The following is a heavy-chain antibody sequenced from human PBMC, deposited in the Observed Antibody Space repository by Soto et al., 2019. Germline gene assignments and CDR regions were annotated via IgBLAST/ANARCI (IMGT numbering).Heavy chain of an antibody. CDR2: IYYSGST. D-gene: IGHD3-3*01. Sequence: PSETLSLTCTVSGGSISSSSYYWGWIRQPPGKGLEWIGSIYYSGSTYYNPSLKSRVTISVDTSKNQFSLKLSSVTAADTAVYYCARHPRRSVFWSGYYAPFDYWGQGTLVTVSS. V-gene: IGHV4-39*01. CDR3: ARHPRRSVFWSGYYAPFDY. J-gene: IGHJ4*02. CDR1: GGSISSSSYY.